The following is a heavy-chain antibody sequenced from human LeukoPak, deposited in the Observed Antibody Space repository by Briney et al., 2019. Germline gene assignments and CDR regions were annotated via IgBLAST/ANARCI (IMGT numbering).Heavy chain of an antibody. CDR1: GFIFDDYG. J-gene: IGHJ3*02. CDR3: TRGWIGELSDI. V-gene: IGHV3-20*04. D-gene: IGHD3-10*01. Sequence: PGGSLRLSCVASGFIFDDYGMSWVRQAPGKGLEWVSGINWSGDDSAHADSVKGRFTTSRDNAKKSLYLQMNSLRAEDTAFYYCTRGWIGELSDIWGQGTLVTVSS. CDR2: INWSGDDS.